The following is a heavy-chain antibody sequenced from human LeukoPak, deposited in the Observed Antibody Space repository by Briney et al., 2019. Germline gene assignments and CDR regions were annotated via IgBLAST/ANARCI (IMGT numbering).Heavy chain of an antibody. J-gene: IGHJ6*02. D-gene: IGHD1-26*01. CDR2: ISGSGGST. CDR3: AKDLQWGDYSYVIDV. CDR1: GFTFSTYA. Sequence: QPGGSLRLSCAASGFTFSTYAMSWVRQAPGKGLEWVSAISGSGGSTYHADSVKGRVTISRDNSNNTLYLQTNSLRAEDTAVYYCAKDLQWGDYSYVIDVWGQGTTVTVSS. V-gene: IGHV3-23*01.